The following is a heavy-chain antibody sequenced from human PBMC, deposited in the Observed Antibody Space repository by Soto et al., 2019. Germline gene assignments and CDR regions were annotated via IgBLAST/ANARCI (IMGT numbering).Heavy chain of an antibody. CDR2: IYYSGST. CDR1: GGSISSSSYY. V-gene: IGHV4-39*01. J-gene: IGHJ3*02. CDR3: ARHMVSGGPFDI. D-gene: IGHD2-8*01. Sequence: QLQLQESGPGLVKPSETLSLTCTVSGGSISSSSYYWGWIRQPPGKGLEWIGSIYYSGSTYYNPSLKSRVTISVDTSKNQFSLKLSSVTAADTAVYYCARHMVSGGPFDIWGQGTMVTVSS.